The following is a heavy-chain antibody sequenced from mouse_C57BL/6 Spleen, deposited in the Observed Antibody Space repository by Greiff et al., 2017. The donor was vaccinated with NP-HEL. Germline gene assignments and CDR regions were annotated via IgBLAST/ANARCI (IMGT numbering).Heavy chain of an antibody. CDR1: GYTFTSYW. D-gene: IGHD2-10*01. CDR3: ARSYYGKTRYYAMDY. V-gene: IGHV1-64*01. CDR2: IHPNSGST. Sequence: QVQLQQPGAELVKPGASVKLSCKASGYTFTSYWMHWVKQRPGQGLEWIGMIHPNSGSTNYNEKFKSKATLTVDKSSSTAYMQLSSLTSEDSAVYYCARSYYGKTRYYAMDYWGQGTSVTVSS. J-gene: IGHJ4*01.